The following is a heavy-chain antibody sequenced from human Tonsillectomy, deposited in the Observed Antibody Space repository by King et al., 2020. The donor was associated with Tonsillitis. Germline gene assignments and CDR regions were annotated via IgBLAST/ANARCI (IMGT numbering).Heavy chain of an antibody. CDR1: GYNFTHYW. V-gene: IGHV5-51*01. CDR2: IYPGDSDT. J-gene: IGHJ5*02. D-gene: IGHD3-16*01. Sequence: QLVQSGAEVKKPGQSLKISCQGSGYNFTHYWIAWVRQMPGKGLEWMGIIYPGDSDTTYSPSFQGQVTMSADRSISTVYLQWSSLKASDSAMYYCARRAYMSNPPQDYGFDPWGQGTLVTVSS. CDR3: ARRAYMSNPPQDYGFDP.